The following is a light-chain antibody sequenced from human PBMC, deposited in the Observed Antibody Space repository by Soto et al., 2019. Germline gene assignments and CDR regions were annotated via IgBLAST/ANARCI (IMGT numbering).Light chain of an antibody. CDR1: QGIGNY. Sequence: DIKMTQSPSSLSASVGDRVTITCRASQGIGNYLAWYQQNPGKVPKLLIYAASTLQSGVPSRFSGSGSGPDFTLTISSLQPEDVETYYCQQYNSAPRTFGQGTQVAIK. CDR2: AAS. J-gene: IGKJ1*01. V-gene: IGKV1-27*01. CDR3: QQYNSAPRT.